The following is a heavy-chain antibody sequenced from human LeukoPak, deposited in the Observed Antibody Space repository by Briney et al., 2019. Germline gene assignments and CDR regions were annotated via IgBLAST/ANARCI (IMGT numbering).Heavy chain of an antibody. CDR3: ARLSAAVHLGAFDL. CDR2: SHTSGTN. V-gene: IGHV4-4*09. Sequence: PSETLSLNCAVSSVSISPYYWAWIRQPPGQGLEWIGYSHTSGTNNQYPSLKSRVTLSVDKPKNHFSLRLTSETAADTAVYYCARLSAAVHLGAFDLWGQGTMVTVSS. J-gene: IGHJ3*01. D-gene: IGHD3-3*01. CDR1: SVSISPYY.